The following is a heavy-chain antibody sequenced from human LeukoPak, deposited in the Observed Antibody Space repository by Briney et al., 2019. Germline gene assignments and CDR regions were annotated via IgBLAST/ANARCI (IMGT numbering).Heavy chain of an antibody. Sequence: ASVTVSCTASGYTFTGYYMHWVRQAPGQGLEWMGWINPNSGGTNYAQKFQGRVTMTRDTSISTAYMERSRLRSDDTAVYYCARLREMATGHFQYWGQGTLVTVSS. CDR2: INPNSGGT. J-gene: IGHJ1*01. CDR3: ARLREMATGHFQY. V-gene: IGHV1-2*02. D-gene: IGHD5-24*01. CDR1: GYTFTGYY.